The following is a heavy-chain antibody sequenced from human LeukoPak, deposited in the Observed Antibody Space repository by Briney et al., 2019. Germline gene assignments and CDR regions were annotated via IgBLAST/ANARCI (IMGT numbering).Heavy chain of an antibody. CDR2: IYYSGST. Sequence: PSETLSLTCTVSGGSISSSSYYWGWIRQPPGKELEWIGSIYYSGSTYYNPSLKSRVTISVDTSKNQFSLKLSSVTAADTAVYYCAGVVPAAIRLFDYWGQGTLVTVSS. D-gene: IGHD2-2*02. CDR1: GGSISSSSYY. J-gene: IGHJ4*02. CDR3: AGVVPAAIRLFDY. V-gene: IGHV4-39*01.